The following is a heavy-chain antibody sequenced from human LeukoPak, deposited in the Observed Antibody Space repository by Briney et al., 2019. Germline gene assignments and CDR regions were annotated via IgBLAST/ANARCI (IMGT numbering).Heavy chain of an antibody. V-gene: IGHV3-23*01. J-gene: IGHJ4*02. Sequence: PGGSLRLPCAASGFTFSSYAMSWVRQAPGKGLEWVSAISGSGGSTYYADSVKGRFTISRDNSKNTLYLQMSSLRAEDTAVYYCAKPFRWIAVAGPHDYWGQGTLVTVSS. CDR1: GFTFSSYA. CDR3: AKPFRWIAVAGPHDY. CDR2: ISGSGGST. D-gene: IGHD6-19*01.